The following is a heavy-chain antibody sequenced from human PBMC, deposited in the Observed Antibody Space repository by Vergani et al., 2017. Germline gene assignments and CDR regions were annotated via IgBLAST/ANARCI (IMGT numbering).Heavy chain of an antibody. CDR3: ARGGLYSGSWATGYGMDV. Sequence: QVQLVQSGAEVKKPGASVKVSCRASGYSFSSYDISWVRQATGQGLEWMGWMNPNSGTTGYAQKFQGRVTMTRNTSINTAYMELSSLRSEDTAVYYCARGGLYSGSWATGYGMDVWGQGTTVTVSS. CDR2: MNPNSGTT. V-gene: IGHV1-8*01. D-gene: IGHD1-26*01. J-gene: IGHJ6*02. CDR1: GYSFSSYD.